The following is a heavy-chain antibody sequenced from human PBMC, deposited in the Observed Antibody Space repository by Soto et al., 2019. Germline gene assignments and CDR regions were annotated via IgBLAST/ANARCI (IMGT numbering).Heavy chain of an antibody. J-gene: IGHJ2*01. CDR3: ARDDKVVDSKLHPRYCDL. D-gene: IGHD5-12*01. V-gene: IGHV4-31*03. CDR2: IYYSGST. CDR1: GGSISSGGYY. Sequence: QVQLQESGPGLVKPSQTLSLTCTVSGGSISSGGYYWSWIRQHPGKGLEWIGYIYYSGSTYYNPSLKSRVTISVDTSKNLFSLKLSSVTAADTAVYYCARDDKVVDSKLHPRYCDLWGRGTLVTVSS.